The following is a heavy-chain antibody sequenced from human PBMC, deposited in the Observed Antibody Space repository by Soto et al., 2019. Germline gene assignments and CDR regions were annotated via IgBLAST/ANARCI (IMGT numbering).Heavy chain of an antibody. D-gene: IGHD1-26*01. Sequence: SGGSLRLSCAASGFTFDDYGMSWARQAPGKGLEWVSCVNWNGGSTGYADSVKGRFTISRDNAKNSLYLQMNSLRAEDTAFYYCVRGASLNFDYWGQGTLVTVSS. J-gene: IGHJ4*02. CDR1: GFTFDDYG. CDR3: VRGASLNFDY. V-gene: IGHV3-20*04. CDR2: VNWNGGST.